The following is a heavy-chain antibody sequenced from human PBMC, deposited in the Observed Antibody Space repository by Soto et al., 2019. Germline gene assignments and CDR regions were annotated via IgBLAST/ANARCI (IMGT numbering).Heavy chain of an antibody. CDR3: SRHYCSGGSCYYYGMDV. J-gene: IGHJ6*02. CDR1: GGSISSSGHY. Sequence: QLQLQESGPGLVKPSETLSLTCTVSGGSISSSGHYWGWVRQPPGKGLEWIGTIHYSGDAYYNPSLKSRVSISVATSKCQFSLKLNSVTAADTALYYCSRHYCSGGSCYYYGMDVWGQGTTVTVSS. V-gene: IGHV4-39*01. D-gene: IGHD2-15*01. CDR2: IHYSGDA.